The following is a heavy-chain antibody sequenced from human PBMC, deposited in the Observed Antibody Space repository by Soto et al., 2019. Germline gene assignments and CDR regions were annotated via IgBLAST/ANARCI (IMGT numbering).Heavy chain of an antibody. D-gene: IGHD2-2*01. CDR3: ARDMEFETMPHY. V-gene: IGHV1-69*13. J-gene: IGHJ4*02. CDR1: GGTFSSYA. CDR2: IIPIFGTA. Sequence: GASVKVSCKASGGTFSSYAISWVRQAPGQGLEWMGGIIPIFGTAHYAQKFQGRVTITADESTSTAYMELSSLRSEDTAVYYCARDMEFETMPHYWGQGTLVTVSS.